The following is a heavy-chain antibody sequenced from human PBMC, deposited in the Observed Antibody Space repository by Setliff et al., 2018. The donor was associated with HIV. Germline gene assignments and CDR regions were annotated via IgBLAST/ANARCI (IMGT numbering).Heavy chain of an antibody. CDR2: ISPDSGDT. J-gene: IGHJ3*01. CDR3: GRVPYKSAWFSGGHNPFDV. D-gene: IGHD6-19*01. V-gene: IGHV1-18*04. CDR1: GYTFTVNH. Sequence: GASVKVSCKTSGYTFTVNHLHWVRQAPGQGVEWVGKISPDSGDTFYAQNFQGRVTMTIDTSTSTVYMDLRSLTSDDTAVYYCGRVPYKSAWFSGGHNPFDVWGQGTMVTVSS.